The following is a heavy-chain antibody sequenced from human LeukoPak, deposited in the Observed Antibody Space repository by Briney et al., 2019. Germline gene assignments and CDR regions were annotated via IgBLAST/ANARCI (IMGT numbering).Heavy chain of an antibody. CDR1: GGSFSGYY. Sequence: SETLSLTCAVYGGSFSGYYWSWIRQPPGKGLEWIGEINHSGRTNYNPSLKSRVTISVDTSKNQFSLKLSSVTAADTAVYYCARALSCSSTSCYGPGAFDIWGQGTMVTVSS. V-gene: IGHV4-34*01. CDR3: ARALSCSSTSCYGPGAFDI. D-gene: IGHD2-2*01. J-gene: IGHJ3*02. CDR2: INHSGRT.